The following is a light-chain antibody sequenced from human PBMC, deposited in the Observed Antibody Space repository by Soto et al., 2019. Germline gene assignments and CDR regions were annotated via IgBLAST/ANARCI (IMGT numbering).Light chain of an antibody. CDR2: AAS. CDR3: QQYYSYPLT. V-gene: IGKV1-8*01. J-gene: IGKJ4*01. Sequence: AIRMTQSPSSLSASTGDRVTITCRASQGISSYLAWYQQKPGKAPNLLIYAASTLQSGVPSRFSGSGSGTDFTLTISCLQSEDFATYYFQQYYSYPLTFGGGTKVDIK. CDR1: QGISSY.